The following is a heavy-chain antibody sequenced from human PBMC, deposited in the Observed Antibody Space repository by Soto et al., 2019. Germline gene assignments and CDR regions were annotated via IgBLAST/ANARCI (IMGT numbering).Heavy chain of an antibody. CDR2: TSYDGSKK. D-gene: IGHD5-12*01. J-gene: IGHJ6*02. V-gene: IGHV3-30*18. Sequence: QLVESGGGVVQPGRSLRLSCAASGFTFSLYGMHWVRQAPGKGLEWVAVTSYDGSKKYYADSVKGRFTISRDNSKNTLYLQMNSLRAEDTAVYYCAKDSGYSGYDFYDYYYGMDVWGQGTTVTVSS. CDR1: GFTFSLYG. CDR3: AKDSGYSGYDFYDYYYGMDV.